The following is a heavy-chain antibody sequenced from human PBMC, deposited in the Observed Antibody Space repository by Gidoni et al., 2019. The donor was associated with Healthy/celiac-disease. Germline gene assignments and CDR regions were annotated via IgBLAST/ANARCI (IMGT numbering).Heavy chain of an antibody. CDR1: GFTFRSYS. D-gene: IGHD3-3*01. Sequence: EVQLVESGGGLVKPGGSLRLSCAASGFTFRSYSMNWVRQAPGKGLEWVSSISSSSSYIYYADSVKGRFTISRDNAKNSLYLQMNSLRAEDTAVYYCARAPYYDFWSGHFDYWGQGTLVTVSS. V-gene: IGHV3-21*01. CDR2: ISSSSSYI. J-gene: IGHJ4*02. CDR3: ARAPYYDFWSGHFDY.